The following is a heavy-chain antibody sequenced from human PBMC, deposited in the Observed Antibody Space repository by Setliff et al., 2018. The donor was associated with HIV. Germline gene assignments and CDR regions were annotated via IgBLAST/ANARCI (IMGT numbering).Heavy chain of an antibody. CDR1: GFIFSSYD. Sequence: GGSLRLSCAASGFIFSSYDMHWVRQAPGKGLEWVAFIRYDGSNKYYVDSVKGRFTISRDNSKNTMYLQMNSLRAEDTAVYYCAKDGQGYCSGGSCYPDSWGQGTLVTVSS. J-gene: IGHJ4*02. V-gene: IGHV3-30*02. CDR2: IRYDGSNK. D-gene: IGHD2-15*01. CDR3: AKDGQGYCSGGSCYPDS.